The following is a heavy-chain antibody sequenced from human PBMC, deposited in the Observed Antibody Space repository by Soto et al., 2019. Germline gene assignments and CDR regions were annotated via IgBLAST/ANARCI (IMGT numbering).Heavy chain of an antibody. D-gene: IGHD5-18*01. J-gene: IGHJ4*02. Sequence: SETLSLTCTVSGDSISTDYWSWIRQSPGKGLEWIGFIYYGGSTNYNPSLKSRVTISVDTPKNQFSLKLSSVTAADTAVYYCARPLYGYHVDYWGQGTLVTVS. CDR1: GDSISTDY. CDR3: ARPLYGYHVDY. V-gene: IGHV4-59*08. CDR2: IYYGGST.